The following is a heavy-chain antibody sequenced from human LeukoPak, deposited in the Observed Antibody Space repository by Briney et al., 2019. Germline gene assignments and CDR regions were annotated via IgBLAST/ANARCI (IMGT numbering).Heavy chain of an antibody. J-gene: IGHJ4*02. Sequence: PGGSLRVSCAASGFTFSNYAMHWVRQAPGKGLEWVTGISYDGSNKYYADSVRGRFTISRDNSKNTLYLEMNSLRAEDTAFYYCSRDLWVREASEKFDYWGQGTLVTVSS. CDR1: GFTFSNYA. CDR2: ISYDGSNK. V-gene: IGHV3-30-3*01. D-gene: IGHD1-26*01. CDR3: SRDLWVREASEKFDY.